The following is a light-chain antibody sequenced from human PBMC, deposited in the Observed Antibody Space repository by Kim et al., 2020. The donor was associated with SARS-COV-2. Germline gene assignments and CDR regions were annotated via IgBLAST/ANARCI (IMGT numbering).Light chain of an antibody. CDR3: QAWDSSHVV. CDR1: KLGDKY. CDR2: QDS. Sequence: SYELTQPPSASVSPGQTASITCSGDKLGDKYACWYQQKPGQSPVLVIYQDSKRPSGIPERFSGSNSGNTATLTISGTQAMDEADYYCQAWDSSHVVFGGGTQLTVL. J-gene: IGLJ2*01. V-gene: IGLV3-1*01.